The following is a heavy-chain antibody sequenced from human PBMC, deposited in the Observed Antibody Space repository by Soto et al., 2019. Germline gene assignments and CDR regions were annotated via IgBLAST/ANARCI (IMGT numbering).Heavy chain of an antibody. Sequence: SVKVSCNASGGPFSSYAISWERQAPGQGLEWMGGIIPIFGTANYAQKFQGRVTITADESTSTAYMELSSLRSEDTAVYYCARVSWLRGYYEYYYYGLDVWGQATTLTVSS. V-gene: IGHV1-69*01. J-gene: IGHJ6*02. D-gene: IGHD3-22*01. CDR1: GGPFSSYA. CDR3: ARVSWLRGYYEYYYYGLDV. CDR2: IIPIFGTA.